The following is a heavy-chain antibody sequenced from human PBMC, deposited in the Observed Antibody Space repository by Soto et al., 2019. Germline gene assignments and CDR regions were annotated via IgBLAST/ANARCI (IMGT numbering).Heavy chain of an antibody. CDR1: KFTFSFYA. D-gene: IGHD6-13*01. Sequence: PGGSLRLSCVASKFTFSFYAMNWVRQAPGKGLEWVSSISGSAGGTYYADSVKGRFTISRDNSKNTLYLQMNSLRAEDTAVYYCARRGPGTYFDYWGQGTLVTVSS. J-gene: IGHJ4*02. V-gene: IGHV3-23*01. CDR2: ISGSAGGT. CDR3: ARRGPGTYFDY.